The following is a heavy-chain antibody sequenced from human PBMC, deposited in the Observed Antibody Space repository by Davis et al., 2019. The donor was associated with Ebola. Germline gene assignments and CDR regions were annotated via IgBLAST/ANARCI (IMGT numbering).Heavy chain of an antibody. Sequence: GEFLKISCKGSGYSFTSYWIGWVRQMPGKGLEWMGIIYPGDSDTRYSPSFQGQVTISADKSISTAYLQWSSLKASDTAMYYCARRRNIWGSYRYTGGYFQHWGQGTLVTVSS. CDR1: GYSFTSYW. V-gene: IGHV5-51*01. CDR3: ARRRNIWGSYRYTGGYFQH. J-gene: IGHJ1*01. D-gene: IGHD3-16*02. CDR2: IYPGDSDT.